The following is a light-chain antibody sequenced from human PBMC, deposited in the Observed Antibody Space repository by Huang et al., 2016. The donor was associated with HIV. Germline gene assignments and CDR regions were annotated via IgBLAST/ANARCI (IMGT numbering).Light chain of an antibody. J-gene: IGKJ2*01. V-gene: IGKV3-15*01. CDR1: QRISSN. CDR2: GAS. CDR3: QQYYDWPPYT. Sequence: EIVMTQSPAILSVSPGQRATLSCRAIQRISSNLAGYQQKTGQAPRLLIYGASTRATGIPARCSGSGSGTEVTLTIISLQSEDFAMYYCQQYYDWPPYTFGQGTKLEIK.